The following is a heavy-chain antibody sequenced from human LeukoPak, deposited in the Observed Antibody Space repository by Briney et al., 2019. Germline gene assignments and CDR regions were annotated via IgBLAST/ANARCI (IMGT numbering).Heavy chain of an antibody. CDR2: IYTSGST. J-gene: IGHJ4*02. Sequence: PSETLSLTCTVSGGSISSYYWSWIRQPAGKGLEWIGRIYTSGSTNYNPSLKSRVTMSVDTSKNQFSLNLSSVTAADTAVYYCARGGYYGSGSYYNEDYWGQGTLVTVSS. CDR3: ARGGYYGSGSYYNEDY. V-gene: IGHV4-4*07. D-gene: IGHD3-10*01. CDR1: GGSISSYY.